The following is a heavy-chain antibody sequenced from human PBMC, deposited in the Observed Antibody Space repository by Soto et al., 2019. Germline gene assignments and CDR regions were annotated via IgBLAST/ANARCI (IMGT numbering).Heavy chain of an antibody. CDR3: ARGGYGGNWFDY. Sequence: SETLSLTCTVSGGSISSGGYYWSWIRQPPGKGLEWVGYIYYRGSSNYNPSLKSRVTISVDTSKNQFSLKLSSVTAADTAVYYCARGGYGGNWFDYWGQGTLVTVSS. J-gene: IGHJ4*02. D-gene: IGHD2-15*01. V-gene: IGHV4-61*08. CDR2: IYYRGSS. CDR1: GGSISSGGYY.